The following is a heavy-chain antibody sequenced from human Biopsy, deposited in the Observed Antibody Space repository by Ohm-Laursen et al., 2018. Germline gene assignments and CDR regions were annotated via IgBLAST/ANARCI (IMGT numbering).Heavy chain of an antibody. Sequence: SLRLSCAASGIGLYAMHWVRQPPGKGLEWLAVTSFDGSNKFYAESVRGRFTISRDRSRDTLYLQMNRLTNEDTALYYCAKDGGQWLGGAFDIWGHGTMVIVAS. CDR1: GIGLYA. V-gene: IGHV3-30*18. CDR3: AKDGGQWLGGAFDI. J-gene: IGHJ3*02. D-gene: IGHD6-19*01. CDR2: TSFDGSNK.